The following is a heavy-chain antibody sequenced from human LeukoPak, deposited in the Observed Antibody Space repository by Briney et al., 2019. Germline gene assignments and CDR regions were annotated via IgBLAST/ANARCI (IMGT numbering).Heavy chain of an antibody. D-gene: IGHD6-19*01. Sequence: GGSLRLSCAASGFTFSSYAMHWVRQAPGKGLEWVAVISYDGSNKYYADSVKGRFTISRDNSKNTLYLQMNSLRAEDTAVYYCARDRYSSGWYVFDYWGQGTLVTVSS. J-gene: IGHJ4*02. CDR1: GFTFSSYA. CDR3: ARDRYSSGWYVFDY. CDR2: ISYDGSNK. V-gene: IGHV3-30-3*01.